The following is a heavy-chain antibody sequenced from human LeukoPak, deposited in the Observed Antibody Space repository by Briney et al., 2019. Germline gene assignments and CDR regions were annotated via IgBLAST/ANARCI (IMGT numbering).Heavy chain of an antibody. CDR2: IYSGGST. CDR1: GFTVSSHY. V-gene: IGHV3-53*01. D-gene: IGHD4-17*01. Sequence: PGGSLVLSCAASGFTVSSHYMSWVRQAPGKGLEWVSVIYSGGSTYYADSVKGRFTISRDNSKNTLYLQMNSLRAEDTAVYYCARGHDYGDYDYWGQGTLVTVSS. CDR3: ARGHDYGDYDY. J-gene: IGHJ4*02.